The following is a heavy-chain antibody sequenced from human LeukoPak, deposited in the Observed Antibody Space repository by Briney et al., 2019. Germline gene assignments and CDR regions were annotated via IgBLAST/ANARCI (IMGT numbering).Heavy chain of an antibody. CDR1: GFTFSSYE. D-gene: IGHD5-24*01. J-gene: IGHJ6*03. Sequence: GGSLRLSCAASGFTFSSYEMNWVRQAPGKGLEWVSYISSSGSTIYYADSVKGRFTISRDNAKNSLYLQMNSLRAEDTAVYYCAKDRDGYNYRGDYMDVWGKGTTVTISS. V-gene: IGHV3-48*03. CDR3: AKDRDGYNYRGDYMDV. CDR2: ISSSGSTI.